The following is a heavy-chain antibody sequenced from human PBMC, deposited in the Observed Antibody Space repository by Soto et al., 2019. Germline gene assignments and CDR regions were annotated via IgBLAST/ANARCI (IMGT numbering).Heavy chain of an antibody. CDR1: GFTFSSYD. V-gene: IGHV3-13*01. D-gene: IGHD3-16*01. Sequence: GGSLRLSCAASGFTFSSYDMHWVRQATGKGLEWVSAIGTAGDTYHPGSVKGRFTISRENAKNSLYLQMNSLRAGDTAVYYCARVWAGPYAFDIWGQGTMVTVSS. CDR2: IGTAGDT. CDR3: ARVWAGPYAFDI. J-gene: IGHJ3*02.